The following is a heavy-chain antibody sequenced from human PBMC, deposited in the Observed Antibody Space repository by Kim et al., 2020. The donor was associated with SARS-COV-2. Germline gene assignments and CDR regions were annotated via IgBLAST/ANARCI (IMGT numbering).Heavy chain of an antibody. J-gene: IGHJ4*02. Sequence: ASVKVSCKASGYTFTGYYIHWVRQAPGQGLEWMGWINPNSGDRIYAQNFQARVTMTRDTSISTAYMELIRLRSDDAAVYYCARATSWGSGISEYWGQGTLVTVSS. CDR2: INPNSGDR. CDR3: ARATSWGSGISEY. V-gene: IGHV1-2*02. CDR1: GYTFTGYY. D-gene: IGHD3-3*02.